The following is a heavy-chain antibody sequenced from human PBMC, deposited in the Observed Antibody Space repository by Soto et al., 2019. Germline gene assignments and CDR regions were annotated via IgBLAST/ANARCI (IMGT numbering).Heavy chain of an antibody. D-gene: IGHD6-19*01. CDR1: GYTFTSYD. J-gene: IGHJ6*03. Sequence: ASVKVSCKASGYTFTSYDINWVRQATGQGLEWMGWMNPNSGNTGYAQKFQGRVTMTRNTSISTAYMELSSLRSEDTAVYYCARGPDSSGWYTEDYYYYYMDVWGKGTTVTVSS. CDR3: ARGPDSSGWYTEDYYYYYMDV. CDR2: MNPNSGNT. V-gene: IGHV1-8*01.